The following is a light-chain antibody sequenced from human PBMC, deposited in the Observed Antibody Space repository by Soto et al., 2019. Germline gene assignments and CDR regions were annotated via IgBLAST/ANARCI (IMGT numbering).Light chain of an antibody. V-gene: IGKV3-20*01. J-gene: IGKJ1*01. CDR3: QQYGSSPRT. CDR2: GAS. Sequence: EIALTPSPRTPSLSPGERATPVRRASQSVSRNYLAWYQQKLGQAPRILIDGASSRATGIPDRFSGSGAGTDFTLTISRLEPEDFAMYYCQQYGSSPRTFGQGTKVDIK. CDR1: QSVSRNY.